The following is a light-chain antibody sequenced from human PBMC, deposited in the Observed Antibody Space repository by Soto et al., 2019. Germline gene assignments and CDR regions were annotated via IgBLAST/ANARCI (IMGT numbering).Light chain of an antibody. CDR3: SSYTSSSIYV. CDR2: EVS. J-gene: IGLJ1*01. Sequence: QSVLTQPASVSGSPGQSITISCTGTSSDVGGYNYVSWYQQHPGRAPKLMIYEVSNRPSGASNRFSGSKSGNTASLTISGLQAEDEADYYCSSYTSSSIYVFGTGTKVTVL. CDR1: SSDVGGYNY. V-gene: IGLV2-14*01.